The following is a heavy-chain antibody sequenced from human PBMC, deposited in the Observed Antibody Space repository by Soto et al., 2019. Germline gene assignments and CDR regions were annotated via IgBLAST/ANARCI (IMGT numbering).Heavy chain of an antibody. CDR2: IYPGDSDT. V-gene: IGHV5-51*01. Sequence: GESLKISCKGSGYSFTSYWIGWVRQMPGKGLEWMGIIYPGDSDTRYSPSFQGQVTISADKSISTAYLQWSSLKAPDTAMYYCARSSIGYCSSTSCRKPIGMDVWGQGTTVTVS. D-gene: IGHD2-2*01. CDR3: ARSSIGYCSSTSCRKPIGMDV. J-gene: IGHJ6*02. CDR1: GYSFTSYW.